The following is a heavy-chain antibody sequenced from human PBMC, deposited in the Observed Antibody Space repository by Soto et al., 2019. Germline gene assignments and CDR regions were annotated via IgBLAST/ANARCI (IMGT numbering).Heavy chain of an antibody. CDR3: ARAPANKWFDP. CDR2: IYYSGNT. J-gene: IGHJ5*02. D-gene: IGHD2-2*01. Sequence: PSETLSLTCAVYGGSFSGYYWSWIRQPPGKGLEWIGYIYYSGNTNYNPSIKSRVTISVDTSKNQFSLKLSSVTSADTAVYYCARAPANKWFDPWGQGTLVTVSS. CDR1: GGSFSGYY. V-gene: IGHV4-59*08.